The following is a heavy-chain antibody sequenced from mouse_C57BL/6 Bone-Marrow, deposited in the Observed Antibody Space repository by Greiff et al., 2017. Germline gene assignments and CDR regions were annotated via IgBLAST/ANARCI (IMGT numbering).Heavy chain of an antibody. J-gene: IGHJ4*01. CDR2: IRNKANGYTT. Sequence: EVKLVESGGGLVQPGGSLSLSCAASGFTFTDYYMRWVRQPPGKALEWLGFIRNKANGYTTEYSASVKVRFTISRDNSQSILYLQMNALRAEDSSTYYCARYGYYYGSSSFYAMDYWGQGTSVTVSS. CDR3: ARYGYYYGSSSFYAMDY. CDR1: GFTFTDYY. V-gene: IGHV7-3*01. D-gene: IGHD1-1*01.